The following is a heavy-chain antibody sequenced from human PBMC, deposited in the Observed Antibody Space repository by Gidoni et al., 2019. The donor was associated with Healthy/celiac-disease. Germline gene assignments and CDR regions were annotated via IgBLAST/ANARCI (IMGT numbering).Heavy chain of an antibody. CDR1: GFPFSSYA. CDR2: ISGSGGST. CDR3: AKDMIAVAGLGSAFDY. V-gene: IGHV3-23*01. J-gene: IGHJ4*02. D-gene: IGHD6-19*01. Sequence: EVQLLESGGGLVQPGGSLRLSCAASGFPFSSYAMSWVRQAPGKGLEWVSAISGSGGSTYYADSVKGRFTISRDNSKNTLYLQMNSLRAEDTAVYYCAKDMIAVAGLGSAFDYWGQGTLVTVSS.